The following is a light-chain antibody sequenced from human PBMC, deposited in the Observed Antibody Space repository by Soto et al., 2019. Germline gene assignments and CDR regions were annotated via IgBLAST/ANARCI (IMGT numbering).Light chain of an antibody. J-gene: IGKJ1*01. CDR2: GAS. V-gene: IGKV3-15*01. Sequence: EIVMTQSPATLSVSLGERATLSCRASQSVSSDLAWYQQKPGQAPRLLIYGASTRATGIPARFSGSGSGTEFTLTISSLQSEDFEVYYCQQYNNWPPRGTFGQGTKVEIK. CDR3: QQYNNWPPRGT. CDR1: QSVSSD.